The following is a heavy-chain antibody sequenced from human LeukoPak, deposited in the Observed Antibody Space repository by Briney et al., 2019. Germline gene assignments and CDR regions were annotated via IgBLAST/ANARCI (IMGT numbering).Heavy chain of an antibody. J-gene: IGHJ4*02. CDR3: AKGFFKFWSGYYYFDY. V-gene: IGHV3-30*18. CDR2: ISYDGSDK. CDR1: GFTFSSYG. D-gene: IGHD3-3*01. Sequence: GGSLRLSCAASGFTFSSYGMHWVRQAPGKGLERVAVISYDGSDKYYADSVKGRFTISRDNSKNTLYLQMNSLRPEDTAVYYCAKGFFKFWSGYYYFDYWGQGTLVTVSS.